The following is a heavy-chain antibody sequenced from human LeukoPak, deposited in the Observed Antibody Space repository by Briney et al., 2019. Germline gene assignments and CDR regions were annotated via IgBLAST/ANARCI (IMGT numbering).Heavy chain of an antibody. CDR2: IYTSGST. V-gene: IGHV4-4*07. Sequence: SSETLSLTCTVSGGSISSYYWSWIRQPGGKGLEWIGRIYTSGSTNYNPSLKSRVTMSVDTSKNQFSLKLSSVTAADTAVYYCARDGRAVAGTYYYYMDVWAKGPRSPSP. D-gene: IGHD6-19*01. CDR3: ARDGRAVAGTYYYYMDV. CDR1: GGSISSYY. J-gene: IGHJ6*03.